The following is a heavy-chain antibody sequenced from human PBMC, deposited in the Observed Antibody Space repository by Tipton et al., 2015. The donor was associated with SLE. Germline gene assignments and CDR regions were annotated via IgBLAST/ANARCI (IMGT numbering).Heavy chain of an antibody. D-gene: IGHD2-15*01. Sequence: LRLSCAASGFTFSSYWMSWVRQAPGKGLEWIGYIYYSGSTNYNPSLKSRVTISVDTSKNQFSLKLSSVTAADTAVYYCAREGVVQDAFDIWGQGTMVTVSS. CDR2: IYYSGST. CDR1: GFTFSSYW. V-gene: IGHV4-59*01. CDR3: AREGVVQDAFDI. J-gene: IGHJ3*02.